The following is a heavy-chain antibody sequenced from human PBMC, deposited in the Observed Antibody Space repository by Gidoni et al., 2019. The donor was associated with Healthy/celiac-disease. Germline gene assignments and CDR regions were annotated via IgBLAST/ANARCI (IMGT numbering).Heavy chain of an antibody. CDR1: GGSISSSSYY. CDR2: IYYSGTT. CDR3: ARHQYFHENSGYYYYFDY. Sequence: QLQLQESGPGLVKPSETLSLTCTVSGGSISSSSYYWGWIRQPPGKGLEWIGSIYYSGTTYYNPSLKSRVTISVDMSKNQFSLKLTSVTAADTAVYYCARHQYFHENSGYYYYFDYWGQGTLVSVSS. V-gene: IGHV4-39*01. D-gene: IGHD3-22*01. J-gene: IGHJ4*02.